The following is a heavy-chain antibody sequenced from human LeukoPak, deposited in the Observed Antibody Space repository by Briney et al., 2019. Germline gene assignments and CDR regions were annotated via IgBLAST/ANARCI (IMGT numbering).Heavy chain of an antibody. CDR2: IYYSGST. CDR1: GGSISSYY. V-gene: IGHV4-59*01. D-gene: IGHD3-22*01. CDR3: ARALYYDSSGLGY. J-gene: IGHJ4*02. Sequence: SETLSLTCTVSGGSISSYYWSWIRQPPGKGLEWIGYIYYSGSTNYNPSLKSRVAISVDTSKNQFSLKLSSVTAADTAVYYCARALYYDSSGLGYWGQGTLVTVSS.